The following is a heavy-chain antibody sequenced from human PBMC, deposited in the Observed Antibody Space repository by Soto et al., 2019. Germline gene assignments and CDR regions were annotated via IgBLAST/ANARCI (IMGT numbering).Heavy chain of an antibody. CDR1: GFTFSSYA. Sequence: QVQLVESGGGLVQPGRSLRLSCAASGFTFSSYAMHWVRQAPGKGLEWVAVISYDGSNKYYADSVKGRFTISRDNSKNTLYLQMNSLRAEDKALYYLAREGVAPTLSPNFDYWCQGALVTVSS. CDR2: ISYDGSNK. V-gene: IGHV3-30-3*01. CDR3: AREGVAPTLSPNFDY. J-gene: IGHJ4*02. D-gene: IGHD2-15*01.